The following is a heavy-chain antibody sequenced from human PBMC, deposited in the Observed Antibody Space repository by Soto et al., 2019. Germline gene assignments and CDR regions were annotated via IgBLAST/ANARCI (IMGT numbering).Heavy chain of an antibody. Sequence: QPGGSLRLSCAASGFTFSSYSMNWVRQAPGKGLEWVSYISSSSSTIYYADSVKGRFTISRDNAKNSLYLQMNSLRDEDTAVYYCAREGHDFWSGYSSGGFDYWGQGTLVTSPQ. CDR3: AREGHDFWSGYSSGGFDY. CDR1: GFTFSSYS. D-gene: IGHD3-3*01. V-gene: IGHV3-48*02. J-gene: IGHJ4*02. CDR2: ISSSSSTI.